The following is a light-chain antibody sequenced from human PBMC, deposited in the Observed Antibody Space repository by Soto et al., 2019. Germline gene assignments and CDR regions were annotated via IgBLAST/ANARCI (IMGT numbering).Light chain of an antibody. CDR1: SSDVGGYNY. J-gene: IGLJ1*01. CDR2: DVS. CDR3: SSYTSSSTLFV. Sequence: QSALTQPASVSGSPGQSITISCTGTSSDVGGYNYVSWYQQHPGKAPKLMIYDVSNRPSGVSNRFSGSKSGNTASLTISGLNAEDEADYYCSSYTSSSTLFVCGTGTKLTVL. V-gene: IGLV2-14*01.